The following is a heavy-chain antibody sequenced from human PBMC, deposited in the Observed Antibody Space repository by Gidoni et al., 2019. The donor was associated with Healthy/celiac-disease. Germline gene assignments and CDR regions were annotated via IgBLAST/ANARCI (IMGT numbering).Heavy chain of an antibody. J-gene: IGHJ6*02. CDR3: TRRYTQKYGMDV. D-gene: IGHD1-20*01. Sequence: EVQLVESGGGLVQPGGSLKLSCAASGFTFSGSAMHWVRQASGKGLEWVGRIRSKANSYATAYAASVKGSVTISRDDSKNTAYLQMNSLKPEDTAVYYCTRRYTQKYGMDVWGQGTTVTVSS. CDR1: GFTFSGSA. CDR2: IRSKANSYAT. V-gene: IGHV3-73*02.